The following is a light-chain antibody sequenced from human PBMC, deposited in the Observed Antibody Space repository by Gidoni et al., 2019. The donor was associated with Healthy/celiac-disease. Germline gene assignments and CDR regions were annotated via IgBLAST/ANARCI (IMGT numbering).Light chain of an antibody. J-gene: IGKJ4*01. CDR3: QQSYSTHALT. V-gene: IGKV1-39*01. CDR1: QSNSSY. CDR2: AAS. Sequence: IQITQSPSSRSASVRDRVTITCRASQSNSSYLNWYQQKPGKAPKLLIYAASSLQSGVPSRFSGSGSGTDFTLTISSLQPEDFATYYCQQSYSTHALTFGGGTKVEIK.